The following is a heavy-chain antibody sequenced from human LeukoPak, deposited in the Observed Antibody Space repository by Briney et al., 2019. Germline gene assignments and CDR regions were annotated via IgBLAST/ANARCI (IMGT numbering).Heavy chain of an antibody. CDR3: TRCSTGTRLYYFDY. V-gene: IGHV3-72*01. J-gene: IGHJ4*02. CDR2: SRNKANSYTT. CDR1: GFTFSDRY. D-gene: IGHD1/OR15-1a*01. Sequence: PGGSLRLSCTASGFTFSDRYIDWVRQAPGKGLEWVGRSRNKANSYTTEYAASVRGRFTISRDESKNLLYLQMNNLKTEDTAVYYCTRCSTGTRLYYFDYWGQGTLVTVSS.